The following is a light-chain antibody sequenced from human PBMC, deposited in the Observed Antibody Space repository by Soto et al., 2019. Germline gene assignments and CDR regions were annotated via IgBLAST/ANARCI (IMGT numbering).Light chain of an antibody. J-gene: IGKJ1*01. CDR3: QQYTTWPSWT. V-gene: IGKV3-15*01. CDR1: QSVNSY. Sequence: EKVMTQSPATLSMSPGESATLSCRASQSVNSYLAWYQQKPGQAPRLLIYGASTRATGIPARFSGSGSGTEFTLTISSLQSEDFAVYYCQQYTTWPSWTFGQGTKVEIK. CDR2: GAS.